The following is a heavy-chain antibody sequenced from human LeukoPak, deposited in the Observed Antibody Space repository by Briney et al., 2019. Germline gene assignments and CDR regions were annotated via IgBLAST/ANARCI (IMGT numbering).Heavy chain of an antibody. CDR2: INTDGTST. Sequence: GGSLRLSCVASGFTFSTYWMHWVRQAPGKGLVWVSRINTDGTSTTYADSVKGRFTISRDNAKNTLYLQMNSLRAEDTAVYYCAKRYSYGSLDYWGQGTLVTVSS. V-gene: IGHV3-74*01. J-gene: IGHJ4*02. CDR3: AKRYSYGSLDY. CDR1: GFTFSTYW. D-gene: IGHD5-18*01.